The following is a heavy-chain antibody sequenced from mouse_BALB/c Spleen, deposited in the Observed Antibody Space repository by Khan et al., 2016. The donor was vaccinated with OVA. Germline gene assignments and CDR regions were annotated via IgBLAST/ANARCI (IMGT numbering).Heavy chain of an antibody. CDR3: ARDYWFVY. CDR1: GFTFSNYG. V-gene: IGHV5-6-5*01. Sequence: EVQLVESGGGLVKPGGSLKVSCAASGFTFSNYGMSWVRQTPEKRLEWVASISSGGNTYYPDSVKGRFTISRDNARNILYLQMSSLRSEDTAMYYCARDYWFVYWGQGTLVTVSA. J-gene: IGHJ3*01. CDR2: ISSGGNT.